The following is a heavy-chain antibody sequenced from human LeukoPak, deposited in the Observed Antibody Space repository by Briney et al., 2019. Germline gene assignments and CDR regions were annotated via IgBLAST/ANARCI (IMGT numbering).Heavy chain of an antibody. CDR3: AADDSGDTDDYNWFDP. D-gene: IGHD5-18*01. J-gene: IGHJ5*02. V-gene: IGHV3-23*01. Sequence: QTGGSLRLSCAASGFTFSSYAMSWVRQAPGKGLEWVSAISGSGGSTYYADSVKGRFTISRDNSKNTLYLQMNSLRAEDTAVYYCAADDSGDTDDYNWFDPWGQGTLVTVSS. CDR2: ISGSGGST. CDR1: GFTFSSYA.